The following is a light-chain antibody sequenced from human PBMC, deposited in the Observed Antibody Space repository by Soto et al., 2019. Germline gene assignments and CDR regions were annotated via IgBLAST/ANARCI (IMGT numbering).Light chain of an antibody. V-gene: IGKV3-20*01. J-gene: IGKJ4*01. CDR2: GAS. CDR3: QQYGRSPST. Sequence: EIVLTQSPGTLSLSPGERATLSFMASQSVSSSYLAWYQQKPGQAPRLLIYGASSRATGIPDRFSGSGSGTDFTLTISRLEPEDFAVYYCQQYGRSPSTFGGGTKVDIK. CDR1: QSVSSSY.